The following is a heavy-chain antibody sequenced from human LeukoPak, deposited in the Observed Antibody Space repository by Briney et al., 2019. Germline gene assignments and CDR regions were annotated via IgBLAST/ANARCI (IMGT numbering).Heavy chain of an antibody. CDR1: GFTFCSYE. J-gene: IGHJ4*02. D-gene: IGHD6-19*01. V-gene: IGHV3-48*03. CDR3: AREAYSSGWYYFDY. CDR2: IGSSGSTI. Sequence: GGSLRLSCAASGFTFCSYEMNWVRQAPGKGLKWVSYIGSSGSTIYYADSVKGRFTISRDNAKNSLYLQMNSLRAEDTAVYYCAREAYSSGWYYFDYWGQGTLVTVSS.